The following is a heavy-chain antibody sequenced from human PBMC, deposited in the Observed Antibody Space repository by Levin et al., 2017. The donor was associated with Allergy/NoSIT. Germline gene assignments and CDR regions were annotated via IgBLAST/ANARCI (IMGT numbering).Heavy chain of an antibody. D-gene: IGHD3-10*01. Sequence: ESGPTLVKPTQTFTLTCTFSGFLLSTSGGGVGWIRQPPGKALEWLAFIYLDDDKRYNPSLKRRLIIINDTSKNQVVLTMPNMVPADTATYYCANPSEWFGDAFDFWGQGTMVTVSS. CDR1: GFLLSTSGGG. J-gene: IGHJ3*01. V-gene: IGHV2-5*02. CDR2: IYLDDDK. CDR3: ANPSEWFGDAFDF.